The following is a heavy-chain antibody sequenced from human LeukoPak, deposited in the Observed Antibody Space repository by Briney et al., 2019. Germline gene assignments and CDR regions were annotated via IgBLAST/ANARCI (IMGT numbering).Heavy chain of an antibody. CDR3: ARAGGYYDSSGYPFDY. CDR1: GYTFTSYA. Sequence: ASVKVSCKASGYTFTSYAMHWVRQAPGQRLEWMGWINPNSGGTNYAQKFQGWVTMTRDTSISTAYMELSRLRSDDTAVYYCARAGGYYDSSGYPFDYWGQGTLVTVSS. V-gene: IGHV1-2*04. CDR2: INPNSGGT. J-gene: IGHJ4*02. D-gene: IGHD3-22*01.